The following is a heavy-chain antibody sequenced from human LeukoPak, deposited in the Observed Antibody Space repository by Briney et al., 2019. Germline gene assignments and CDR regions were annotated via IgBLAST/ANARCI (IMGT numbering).Heavy chain of an antibody. D-gene: IGHD4-11*01. CDR2: INPNSGGT. V-gene: IGHV1-2*02. Sequence: ASVKVSCKASGYTFTGYYMHWVRQAPGQGLEWMGWINPNSGGTNYAQKFQGRVTMTRDTSISTAYMELSRLRSDDTAVYYCARDSYTVTTFSSWFDPWGQGTLVTVSS. CDR3: ARDSYTVTTFSSWFDP. CDR1: GYTFTGYY. J-gene: IGHJ5*02.